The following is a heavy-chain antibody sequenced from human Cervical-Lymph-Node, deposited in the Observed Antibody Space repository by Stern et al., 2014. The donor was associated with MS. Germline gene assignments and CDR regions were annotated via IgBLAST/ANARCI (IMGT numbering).Heavy chain of an antibody. CDR1: GYSFISHA. V-gene: IGHV1-3*01. D-gene: IGHD2-15*01. Sequence: QLVQSGAEVKDPGASVKVSCKASGYSFISHAMHWVRQAPGQTFEWMGWINGDNGNTKYSQKLQGRVTITRDKTTSTAYMELSSLTSEDTAVYYCARAGYCSPSTCSDAFDIWGQGTMTVSS. CDR3: ARAGYCSPSTCSDAFDI. J-gene: IGHJ3*02. CDR2: INGDNGNT.